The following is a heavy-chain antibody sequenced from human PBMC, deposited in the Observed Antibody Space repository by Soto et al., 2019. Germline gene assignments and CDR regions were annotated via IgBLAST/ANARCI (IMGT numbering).Heavy chain of an antibody. CDR2: MNPNSGNT. V-gene: IGHV1-8*01. Sequence: QVQLVQSGAEVKKPGASVKVSCKASGYTFTTYDINWVRRATGQGLEWMGWMNPNSGNTGYAPQFQGRVTMTRNTSISTAYMELNSLTSQDTAVYYCARSSTMTTNFDYWGQGTLVTVSS. CDR1: GYTFTTYD. J-gene: IGHJ4*02. CDR3: ARSSTMTTNFDY. D-gene: IGHD4-17*01.